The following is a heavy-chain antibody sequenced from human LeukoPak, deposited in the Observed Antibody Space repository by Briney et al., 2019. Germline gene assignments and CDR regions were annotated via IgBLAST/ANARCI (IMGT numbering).Heavy chain of an antibody. Sequence: GGSLRLSCAASGFTFSSYWMSWVRQAPGKGLEWVANIKQDGSEKYYVDSVKGRFTISRDNAKNSLYLQMNSLRAEDTAVYYCARAYYYDSSGYYPFGYWGQGTLVTVSS. J-gene: IGHJ4*02. CDR1: GFTFSSYW. CDR2: IKQDGSEK. D-gene: IGHD3-22*01. CDR3: ARAYYYDSSGYYPFGY. V-gene: IGHV3-7*04.